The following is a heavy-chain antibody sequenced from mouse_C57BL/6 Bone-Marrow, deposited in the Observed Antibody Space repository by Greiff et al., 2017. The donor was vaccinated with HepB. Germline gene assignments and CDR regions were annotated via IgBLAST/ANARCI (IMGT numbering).Heavy chain of an antibody. V-gene: IGHV1-59*01. D-gene: IGHD1-1*01. CDR2: IDPSDSYT. CDR1: GYTFTSYW. J-gene: IGHJ2*01. CDR3: ARGIYYYGSSAYFDY. Sequence: QVQLKQPGAELVRPGTSVKLSCKASGYTFTSYWMHWVKQRPGQGLEWIGVIDPSDSYTNYNQKFKGKATLTVDTSSSTAYMQLSSLTSEDSAVYYCARGIYYYGSSAYFDYWGQGTTLTVSS.